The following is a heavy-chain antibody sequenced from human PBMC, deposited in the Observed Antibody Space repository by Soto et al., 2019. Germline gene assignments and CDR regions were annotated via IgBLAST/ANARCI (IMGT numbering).Heavy chain of an antibody. Sequence: QVQLVESGGGVVQPGRSLRLSCAASGFTFSSYAMHWVRQAPGKGLEWVAVISYDGSNKYYADSVKGRFTISRDNSKNTLYLQMNSLRAEDTAVYYCARDRALDAWGQGTLVTVSS. CDR2: ISYDGSNK. J-gene: IGHJ5*02. V-gene: IGHV3-30-3*01. CDR1: GFTFSSYA. CDR3: ARDRALDA.